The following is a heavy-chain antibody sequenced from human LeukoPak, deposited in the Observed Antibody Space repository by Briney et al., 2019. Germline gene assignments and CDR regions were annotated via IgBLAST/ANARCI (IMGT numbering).Heavy chain of an antibody. Sequence: PGGSLRLSCAASGFTFSSYAMHWVRQAPGKGLEWVAVISYDGNNKYYADSVKGRFTISRDNSKNTLYLQMNSLRAEDTAVYYCARVRGYYDSSGSLVYWGQGTLVTVSS. CDR1: GFTFSSYA. D-gene: IGHD3-22*01. J-gene: IGHJ4*02. CDR2: ISYDGNNK. V-gene: IGHV3-30-3*01. CDR3: ARVRGYYDSSGSLVY.